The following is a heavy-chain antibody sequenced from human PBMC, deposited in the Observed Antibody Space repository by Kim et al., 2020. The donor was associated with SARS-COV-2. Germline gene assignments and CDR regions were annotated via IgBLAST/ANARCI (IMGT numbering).Heavy chain of an antibody. CDR3: ARGGFDWLLYPSINFDY. CDR1: GYTFTSYA. V-gene: IGHV7-4-1*02. CDR2: INTNTGNP. J-gene: IGHJ4*02. Sequence: ASVKVSCKASGYTFTSYAMNWVRQAPGQGLEWMGWINTNTGNPTYAQGFTGRFVFSLDTSVSTAYLQISSLKAEDTAVYYCARGGFDWLLYPSINFDYWGQGTLVTVSS. D-gene: IGHD3-9*01.